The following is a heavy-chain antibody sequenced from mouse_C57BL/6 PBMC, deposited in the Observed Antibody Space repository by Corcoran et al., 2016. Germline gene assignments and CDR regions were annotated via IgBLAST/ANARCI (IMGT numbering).Heavy chain of an antibody. J-gene: IGHJ4*01. CDR1: GYAFSSYW. Sequence: QVQLQQSGAELVKPGASVKISCKASGYAFSSYWMNWVKQRPGKGLEWIGQIYPGDGDTNYNGKFKGKATLTADKSSSPAYMQLSSLTSEDSAVYFCARDGYDGDYYAMDYWGQGTSVTVSS. D-gene: IGHD2-2*01. CDR2: IYPGDGDT. V-gene: IGHV1-80*01. CDR3: ARDGYDGDYYAMDY.